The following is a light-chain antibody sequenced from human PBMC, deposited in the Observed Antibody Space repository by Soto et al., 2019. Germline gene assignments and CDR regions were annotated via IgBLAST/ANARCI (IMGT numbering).Light chain of an antibody. Sequence: EIVMTQSPATLSVSPGERATLSGRASQSVGRNLAWYQQKPGQAPRLLIYGASTRATGIPARFSGSGSGTEFTLTISSLKSEDLAIDSCQQYNHGPPLTVGGENKDEIQ. CDR1: QSVGRN. J-gene: IGKJ4*01. V-gene: IGKV3-15*01. CDR3: QQYNHGPPLT. CDR2: GAS.